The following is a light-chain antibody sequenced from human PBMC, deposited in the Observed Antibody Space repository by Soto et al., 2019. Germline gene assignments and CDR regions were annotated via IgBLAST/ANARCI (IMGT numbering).Light chain of an antibody. CDR3: QQYGGSAMYT. CDR2: GAS. CDR1: HSVSSSY. J-gene: IGKJ2*01. Sequence: EIVLTQSPGTLSLSRGERATLSCRASHSVSSSYLAWYQQKPGQAPRLLIYGASSRATGIPDRFSGSGSGTDFTLTISRLEPEDFAVYSCQQYGGSAMYTFGQGTKLEIK. V-gene: IGKV3-20*01.